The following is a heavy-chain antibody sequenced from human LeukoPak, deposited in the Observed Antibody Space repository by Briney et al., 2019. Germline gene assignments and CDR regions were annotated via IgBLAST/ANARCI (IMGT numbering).Heavy chain of an antibody. D-gene: IGHD2-2*01. CDR2: INHSVST. V-gene: IGHV4-34*01. Sequence: NPSETLSLTCAVYGGTFSGYYWSWIRQPPGKGLEWIGEINHSVSTNYNPSLKSRVTISVDTSKNQFSLKLSSVTAADMAVYYCARGPGGVVVVPAARYYYYYYMDVWGKGTTVTVSS. J-gene: IGHJ6*03. CDR1: GGTFSGYY. CDR3: ARGPGGVVVVPAARYYYYYYMDV.